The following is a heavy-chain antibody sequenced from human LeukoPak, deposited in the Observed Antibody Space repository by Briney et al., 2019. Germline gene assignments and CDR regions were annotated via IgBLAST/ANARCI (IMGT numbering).Heavy chain of an antibody. CDR3: ARGGGLTEADHFDY. CDR2: IWYDGSNK. CDR1: GFTFSSYG. D-gene: IGHD3-16*01. V-gene: IGHV3-33*01. J-gene: IGHJ4*02. Sequence: PGGSLRLSCAASGFTFSSYGMHWVRQAPGKGLEWVAVIWYDGSNKYYADSVKGRFTISRDNSKNTLYLQMNSLRAEDTAVYYCARGGGLTEADHFDYWGQGTLVTVSS.